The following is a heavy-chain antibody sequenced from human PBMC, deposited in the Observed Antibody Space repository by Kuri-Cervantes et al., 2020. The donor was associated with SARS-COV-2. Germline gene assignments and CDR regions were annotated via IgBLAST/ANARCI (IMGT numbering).Heavy chain of an antibody. Sequence: GGSLRLSCAASGFTFSDYYMSWIRQAPGKGLEWVSYISSSGSTIYYADSVKGRFTISRDNAKNSLYLQMSSLRVEDTAVYYCTRMSSGGSPDYWGQGTLVTVSS. CDR1: GFTFSDYY. V-gene: IGHV3-11*04. CDR3: TRMSSGGSPDY. D-gene: IGHD2-15*01. J-gene: IGHJ4*02. CDR2: ISSSGSTI.